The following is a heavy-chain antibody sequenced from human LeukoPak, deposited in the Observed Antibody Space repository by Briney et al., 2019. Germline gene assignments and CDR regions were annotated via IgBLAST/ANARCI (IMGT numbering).Heavy chain of an antibody. D-gene: IGHD3-3*01. V-gene: IGHV3-7*01. CDR2: IKQDGSEK. CDR1: GFTFSSYW. CDR3: ARDKISYYDFWSGYYTGISDGHFDY. Sequence: GRSLRLSCAASGFTFSSYWMSWVRQAPGKGLEWVANIKQDGSEKYYVDSVKGRFTISRDNAKNSLYLQMNSLRAEDTAVYYCARDKISYYDFWSGYYTGISDGHFDYWGQGTLVTVSS. J-gene: IGHJ4*02.